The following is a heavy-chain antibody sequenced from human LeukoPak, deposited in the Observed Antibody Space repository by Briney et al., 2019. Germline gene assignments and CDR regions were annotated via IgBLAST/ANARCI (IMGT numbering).Heavy chain of an antibody. J-gene: IGHJ4*02. CDR2: IYYSGST. V-gene: IGHV4-59*01. Sequence: SETLSLTCTVSGGSISSYYWSWIRQPPGKGLEWIGYIYYSGSTNYNPSLKSRVTISVDTSKNQFSLKLSSVTAADTAVYYCARGGGYCSSTSCYGEFDYWGQGTLVTVSS. CDR1: GGSISSYY. CDR3: ARGGGYCSSTSCYGEFDY. D-gene: IGHD2-2*01.